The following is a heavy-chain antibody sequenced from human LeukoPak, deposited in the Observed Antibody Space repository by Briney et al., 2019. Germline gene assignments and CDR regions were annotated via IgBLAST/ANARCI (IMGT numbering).Heavy chain of an antibody. D-gene: IGHD1-7*01. CDR1: GFTFSSYA. CDR2: ISGRGDST. J-gene: IGHJ4*02. V-gene: IGHV3-23*01. CDR3: AKTYNWNYDY. Sequence: GGSLRLSCVASGFTFSSYAMSWVRQAPGKGLEWVSVISGRGDSTYYADSVKGRFTFSRDNSKNTLYLQMNSLRAEDTAVYYCAKTYNWNYDYWGQGTLVTVSS.